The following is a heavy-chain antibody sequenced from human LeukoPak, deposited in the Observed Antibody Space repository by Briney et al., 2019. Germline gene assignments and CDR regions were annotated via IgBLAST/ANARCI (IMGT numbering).Heavy chain of an antibody. CDR1: GYTFTGYY. J-gene: IGHJ6*02. V-gene: IGHV1-2*02. Sequence: ASVKVSCKASGYTFTGYYMHWVRQAPGQGLEWMGWINPNSGGANYAQKFQGRVTMTRDTSISTAYMELSRLGSDDTAVYYCARVDTPAGRGYYGMDVWGQGTTVTVSS. CDR3: ARVDTPAGRGYYGMDV. D-gene: IGHD6-13*01. CDR2: INPNSGGA.